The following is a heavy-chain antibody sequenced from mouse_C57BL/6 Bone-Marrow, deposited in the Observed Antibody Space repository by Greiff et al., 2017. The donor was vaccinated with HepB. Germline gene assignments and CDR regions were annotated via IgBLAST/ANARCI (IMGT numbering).Heavy chain of an antibody. D-gene: IGHD2-5*01. J-gene: IGHJ1*03. CDR3: ARLYSNYRDWYFDV. Sequence: DVQLVESGGGLVQPGESLKLSCESNEYEFPSHDMSWVRKTPEKRLELVAAINSDGGSTYYPDTMERRFLISRDNTKKTLYLQVSSLRSEDTALYDCARLYSNYRDWYFDVWGTGTTVTVSS. CDR1: EYEFPSHD. CDR2: INSDGGST. V-gene: IGHV5-2*01.